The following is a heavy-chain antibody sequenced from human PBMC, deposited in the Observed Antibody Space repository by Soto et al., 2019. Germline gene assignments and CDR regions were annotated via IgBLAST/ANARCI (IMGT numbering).Heavy chain of an antibody. V-gene: IGHV1-18*01. J-gene: IGHJ5*02. CDR2: ISAYNGNT. D-gene: IGHD2-8*02. Sequence: ASVKVSCKASGYTFTSYGISWVRQAPGQGLEWMGWISAYNGNTNYAQKLQGRVTMTTDTSTSTAYMELRSLRSDDTAVYYCARDRRTSGLDWYGWFAPWGKGTLVPLAS. CDR3: ARDRRTSGLDWYGWFAP. CDR1: GYTFTSYG.